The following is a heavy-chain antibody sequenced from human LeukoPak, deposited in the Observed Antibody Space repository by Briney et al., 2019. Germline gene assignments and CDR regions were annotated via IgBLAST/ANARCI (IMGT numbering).Heavy chain of an antibody. Sequence: ASVKVSCKASGYTFSNNDINWVRQATGQGLEWMGWMNPISDNTGFAQKFQGRVTITRITSISTAYMEMSSLRSDDTAVYYCVRGAKCSGADCDSTKEYVYYFDYWGQGTLVTVSS. J-gene: IGHJ4*02. V-gene: IGHV1-8*03. CDR3: VRGAKCSGADCDSTKEYVYYFDY. CDR1: GYTFSNND. CDR2: MNPISDNT. D-gene: IGHD6-25*01.